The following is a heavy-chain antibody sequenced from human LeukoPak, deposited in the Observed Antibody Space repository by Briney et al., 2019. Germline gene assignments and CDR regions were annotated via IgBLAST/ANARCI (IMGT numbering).Heavy chain of an antibody. Sequence: GGSLRLSCAASGFTFDDYAMHWVRQAPGKGLEWVSGISWNSGSIGYADSVKGRFTISRDNSKNTLYLQMNSLRAEDTAVYYCAKGSSGWYDWGQGTLVTVSS. CDR3: AKGSSGWYD. V-gene: IGHV3-9*01. D-gene: IGHD6-19*01. CDR2: ISWNSGSI. J-gene: IGHJ4*02. CDR1: GFTFDDYA.